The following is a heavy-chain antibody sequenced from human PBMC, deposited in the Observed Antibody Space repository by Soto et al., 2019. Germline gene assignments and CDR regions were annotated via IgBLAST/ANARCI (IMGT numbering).Heavy chain of an antibody. CDR3: ARLSPEDYIWGSPTTYLDY. D-gene: IGHD3-16*01. CDR1: GGSISSSSYY. CDR2: IYYSGST. J-gene: IGHJ4*02. Sequence: QLQLQESGPGLVKPSETLSLTCTVSGGSISSSSYYWGWIRQPPGKGLEGIGSIYYSGSTYYNPSLKSRVTISVDTSKNQFSLRLSSVTAADTAVYYCARLSPEDYIWGSPTTYLDYWGQGTLVTVSS. V-gene: IGHV4-39*01.